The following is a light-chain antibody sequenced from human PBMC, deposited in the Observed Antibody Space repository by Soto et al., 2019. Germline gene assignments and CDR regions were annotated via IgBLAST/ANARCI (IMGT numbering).Light chain of an antibody. V-gene: IGLV1-40*01. Sequence: QSVLTQPPSVSGTPGQRVTISCTGSSSNIGAGYDVHWYQLLPGTPPKLLIYGNNNRPSGVADRFSVSTSGTSASLAITGLQAEDEADYYCQSSDTSLSAAVFGGGTKLTVL. CDR2: GNN. J-gene: IGLJ2*01. CDR1: SSNIGAGYD. CDR3: QSSDTSLSAAV.